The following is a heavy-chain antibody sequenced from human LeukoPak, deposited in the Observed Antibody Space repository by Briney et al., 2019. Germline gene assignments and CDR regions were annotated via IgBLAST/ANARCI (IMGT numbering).Heavy chain of an antibody. D-gene: IGHD3-10*01. CDR2: IYSGGST. V-gene: IGHV4-61*02. CDR1: GDSINSVNYY. Sequence: SETLSLTCTVSGDSINSVNYYWTWIRQPAGKGLEWIGRIYSGGSTNYNPSLKSRVTISMDTSKNQLSLSLSSVTAADTAVYYCARWEVRLNAFEMWGQGTMVTVSS. CDR3: ARWEVRLNAFEM. J-gene: IGHJ3*02.